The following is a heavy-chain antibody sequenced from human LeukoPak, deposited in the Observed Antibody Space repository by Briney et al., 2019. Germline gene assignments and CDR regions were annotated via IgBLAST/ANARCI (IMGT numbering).Heavy chain of an antibody. CDR2: IYYSGST. D-gene: IGHD3-22*01. J-gene: IGHJ5*02. CDR3: ARAYYYDSSGYWAPYNWFDP. Sequence: SETLSLTCTVSGGSISSGDYYWSWIRRPPGKGLEWIGYIYYSGSTYYNPSLKSRVTISVDTSKNQFSLKLSSVTAADTAVYYCARAYYYDSSGYWAPYNWFDPWGQGTLVTVSS. CDR1: GGSISSGDYY. V-gene: IGHV4-30-4*01.